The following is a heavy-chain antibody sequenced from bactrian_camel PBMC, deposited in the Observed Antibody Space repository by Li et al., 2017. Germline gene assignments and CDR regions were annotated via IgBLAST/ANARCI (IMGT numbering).Heavy chain of an antibody. Sequence: HVQLVESGGGSVQAVGSLRLSCTASENVVRTYCMAWFRQIPDKEREGVAGIESDGSTSYADSVKGRFTVSQDSAKNILYLQMNSLKTEDTAVYYCAADIGCYYSDYDDNYWGQGTQVTVS. V-gene: IGHV3S53*01. CDR3: AADIGCYYSDYDDNY. CDR1: ENVVRTYC. D-gene: IGHD4*01. CDR2: IESDGST. J-gene: IGHJ4*01.